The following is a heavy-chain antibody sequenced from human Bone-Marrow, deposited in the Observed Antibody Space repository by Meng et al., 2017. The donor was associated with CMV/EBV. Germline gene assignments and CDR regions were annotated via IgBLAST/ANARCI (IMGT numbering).Heavy chain of an antibody. Sequence: GESLKISCAASGFTFSSYSMNWVRQAPGKGLEWVSGISGSAGTTYYADSVKGRFTISSDNSRNTLYLQMNSLRAEDTAMYYCAKDLNVATRPRYFDSWGQGTLVTVSS. CDR2: ISGSAGTT. V-gene: IGHV3-23*01. CDR1: GFTFSSYS. J-gene: IGHJ4*02. D-gene: IGHD6-6*01. CDR3: AKDLNVATRPRYFDS.